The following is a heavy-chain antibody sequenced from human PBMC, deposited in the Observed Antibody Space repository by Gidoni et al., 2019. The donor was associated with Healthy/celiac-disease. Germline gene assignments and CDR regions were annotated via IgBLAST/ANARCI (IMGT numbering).Heavy chain of an antibody. CDR2: ISGSGGST. V-gene: IGHV3-23*01. D-gene: IGHD6-19*01. Sequence: EVQLLESGGGLVQPGGSLSISCAASVFTYRRYDMSWVRPAPGKGLEWVSAISGSGGSTYYADSVKGRFTISRDNSKNTLFLQMNSLRAEDTAVYYCAKWEQWLAYTAFDYWGQGTLVTVSS. CDR3: AKWEQWLAYTAFDY. J-gene: IGHJ4*02. CDR1: VFTYRRYD.